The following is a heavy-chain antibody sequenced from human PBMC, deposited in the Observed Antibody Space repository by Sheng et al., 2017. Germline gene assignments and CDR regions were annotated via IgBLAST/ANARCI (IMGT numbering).Heavy chain of an antibody. J-gene: IGHJ4*02. CDR3: ARAPYYYYGSGRSTRGVRLYY. CDR1: GGTFSSYA. CDR2: HPYPWYS. V-gene: IGHV1-69*04. Sequence: QVQLVQSGAEVKKPGSSVKVSCKASGGTFSSYAISWVRQAPGQGLEWMGGDHPYPWYSKLRTEVPGQSHDYRGQIPRAQPTWRLSSLRSEDTAVYYCARAPYYYYGSGRSTRGVRLYYWGRGNPSVTVSS. D-gene: IGHD3-10*01.